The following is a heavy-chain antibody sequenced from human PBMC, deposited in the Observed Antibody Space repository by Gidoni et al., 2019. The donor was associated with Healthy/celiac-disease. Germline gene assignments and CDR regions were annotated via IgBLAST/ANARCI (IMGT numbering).Heavy chain of an antibody. D-gene: IGHD6-6*01. CDR1: GYTFTYRY. CDR2: ITPFNGNT. CDR3: ASGADGSSSSTCWFDP. J-gene: IGHJ5*02. Sequence: QMQLVQSGAEVKKTGSSVKVYCKASGYTFTYRYLHWVRQAPGQALEWMGWITPFNGNTNYAQKFQDRVTITRDRSMSTAYMELSSLRSEDTAMYYCASGADGSSSSTCWFDPWGQGTLVTVSS. V-gene: IGHV1-45*02.